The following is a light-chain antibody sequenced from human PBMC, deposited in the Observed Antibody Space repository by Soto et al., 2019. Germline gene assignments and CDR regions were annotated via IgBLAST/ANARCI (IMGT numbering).Light chain of an antibody. CDR1: QSVNTN. J-gene: IGKJ1*01. CDR3: QQYINWPRT. CDR2: GAS. Sequence: EIMMTQSPATLSVAPGERATLSCSASQSVNTNLAWYQQRPGQAPRLLIYGASTRATGIPARFTGSGSGTEFTLTISSLQSEDFAIYFCQQYINWPRTFGQGTKVDIK. V-gene: IGKV3-15*01.